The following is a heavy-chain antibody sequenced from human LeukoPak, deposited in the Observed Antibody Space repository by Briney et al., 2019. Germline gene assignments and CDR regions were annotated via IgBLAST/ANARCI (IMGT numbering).Heavy chain of an antibody. CDR3: AREGRDSRYYYYMDV. D-gene: IGHD3-10*01. CDR1: GGSISSYY. J-gene: IGHJ6*03. V-gene: IGHV4-4*07. CDR2: TYTSGST. Sequence: PSETLSLTCTVSGGSISSYYWSWIRQPAGKGLVWIGRTYTSGSTNYNPSLKSRVTVSVDTSKNQFSLQLSSVTAADTAVYYCAREGRDSRYYYYMDVWGKGTTVTVSS.